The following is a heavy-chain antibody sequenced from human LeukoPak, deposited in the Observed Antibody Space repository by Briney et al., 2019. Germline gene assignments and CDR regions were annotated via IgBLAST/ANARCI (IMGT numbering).Heavy chain of an antibody. J-gene: IGHJ4*02. CDR1: GGSISSYY. CDR3: ARGGVDYDSSGLIDY. CDR2: IYYSGST. V-gene: IGHV4-59*01. D-gene: IGHD3-22*01. Sequence: KSAETLSLTCTVSGGSISSYYWSWIRQPPGKGLEWIGYIYYSGSTNYNPSLKGRVTISVDTYKNQFSQKLNSVTAADTAVYYCARGGVDYDSSGLIDYWGQGTLVTVPS.